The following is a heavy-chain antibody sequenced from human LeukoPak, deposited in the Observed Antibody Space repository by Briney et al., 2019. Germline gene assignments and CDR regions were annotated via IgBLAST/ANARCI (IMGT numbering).Heavy chain of an antibody. CDR2: INPSGGDT. V-gene: IGHV1-46*01. D-gene: IGHD1-26*01. J-gene: IGHJ3*02. CDR3: AREGWELLRAFDI. Sequence: GASVKVSCKASGYTFTSYYMHWVRQAPGQGLDWMGIINPSGGDTIYVQKFQGRVTMTRDTSTSTVYMELSSLRSDDTAVYYCAREGWELLRAFDIWGQGTMVTVSS. CDR1: GYTFTSYY.